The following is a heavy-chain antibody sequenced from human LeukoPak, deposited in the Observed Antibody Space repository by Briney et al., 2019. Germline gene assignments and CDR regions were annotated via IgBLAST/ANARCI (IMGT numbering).Heavy chain of an antibody. D-gene: IGHD3-10*01. CDR1: GYTFTSYG. CDR2: ISDYNGNT. CDR3: ARDAPIYYFGSGSYSDY. V-gene: IGHV1-18*01. J-gene: IGHJ4*02. Sequence: GASVKVSCKTSGYTFTSYGISWVRQAPGQGLEWMGWISDYNGNTNYAQKLQGRVTMTTDTSTSTAYMELRSLRSDDTAVYYCARDAPIYYFGSGSYSDYWGQGILVTVSS.